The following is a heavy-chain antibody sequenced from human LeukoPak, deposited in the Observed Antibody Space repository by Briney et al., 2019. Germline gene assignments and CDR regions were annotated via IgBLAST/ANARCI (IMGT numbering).Heavy chain of an antibody. CDR2: IYYSGST. D-gene: IGHD3-10*01. J-gene: IGHJ6*03. CDR3: ARLFFAFGESYFYSYHMDV. Sequence: PSETLSLTCTVSGGSISSYYWSWIRQPPGKGLEWIGYIYYSGSTTYNPSLRRRVTMSVDSSKNQFSLRLSSVTAADTAVYYCARLFFAFGESYFYSYHMDVWGKGTTVIISS. V-gene: IGHV4-59*12. CDR1: GGSISSYY.